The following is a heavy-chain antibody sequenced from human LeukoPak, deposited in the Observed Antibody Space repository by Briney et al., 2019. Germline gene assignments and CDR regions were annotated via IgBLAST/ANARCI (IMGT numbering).Heavy chain of an antibody. CDR1: GFTFSSYA. D-gene: IGHD6-19*01. J-gene: IGHJ4*02. V-gene: IGHV3-30-3*01. Sequence: AGRSLRLSCAASGFTFSSYAMHWVRQAPGKGLEWVAIISYDGSNKYYADSVKGRFTISRDNSKNTLYLQMNSLRAEDTAVYYCARGSSGQAPDDYWGQGTLVTVSS. CDR3: ARGSSGQAPDDY. CDR2: ISYDGSNK.